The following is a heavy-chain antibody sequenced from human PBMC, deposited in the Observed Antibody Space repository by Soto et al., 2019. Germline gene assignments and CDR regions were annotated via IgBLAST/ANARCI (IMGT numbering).Heavy chain of an antibody. CDR1: GFTFSSYW. V-gene: IGHV3-7*01. D-gene: IGHD4-17*01. CDR2: IKQDGSEK. Sequence: GGSLRLSCAASGFTFSSYWMSWVRQAPGKGLEWVANIKQDGSEKYYVDSVKGRFTISRDNAKNSLYLQMNSLRAEDTAVYYCARGTVTDYYCYYMDVWGQGTTVTVSS. J-gene: IGHJ6*03. CDR3: ARGTVTDYYCYYMDV.